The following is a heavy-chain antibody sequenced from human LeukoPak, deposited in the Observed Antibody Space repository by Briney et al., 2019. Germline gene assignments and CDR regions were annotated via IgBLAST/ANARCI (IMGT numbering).Heavy chain of an antibody. Sequence: GASVKVSCKASGYTFTGYYMHWVRQASGQGLEWMGWINPNSGGTNYAQKFQGRVTMTRDTSISTAYMELSRLRSDDTAVYYCASSTYYDFWSGYLPPHWFDPWGQGTLVTVSS. J-gene: IGHJ5*02. V-gene: IGHV1-2*02. D-gene: IGHD3-3*01. CDR1: GYTFTGYY. CDR3: ASSTYYDFWSGYLPPHWFDP. CDR2: INPNSGGT.